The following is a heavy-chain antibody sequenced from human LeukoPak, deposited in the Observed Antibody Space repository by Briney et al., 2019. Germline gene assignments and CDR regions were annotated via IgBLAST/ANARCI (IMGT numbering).Heavy chain of an antibody. CDR1: GGSISSGGYS. Sequence: SETLSLTCAVSGGSISSGGYSWSWIRQPPGKGLEWIGYIYHSGSTYYNPSLKSRVTISVDRSENQFSLKLSSVTAADTAVYYCARGIAAAPRYYYYGMDVWGQGTTVTVSS. V-gene: IGHV4-30-2*01. D-gene: IGHD6-13*01. J-gene: IGHJ6*02. CDR3: ARGIAAAPRYYYYGMDV. CDR2: IYHSGST.